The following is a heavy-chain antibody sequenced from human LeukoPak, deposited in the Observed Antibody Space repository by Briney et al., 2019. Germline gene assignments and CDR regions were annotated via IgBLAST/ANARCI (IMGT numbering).Heavy chain of an antibody. D-gene: IGHD3-22*01. V-gene: IGHV3-9*01. Sequence: GGSLRLSCAASGFTFDDYAMHWVRQAPGKDLEWVSGISWNSGSIGYVDSVKGRFTISRDNAKNSLYLQMNSLRAEDTALYYCAKGITMIVVAQGDAFDIWGQGTMVTVSS. CDR2: ISWNSGSI. CDR3: AKGITMIVVAQGDAFDI. CDR1: GFTFDDYA. J-gene: IGHJ3*02.